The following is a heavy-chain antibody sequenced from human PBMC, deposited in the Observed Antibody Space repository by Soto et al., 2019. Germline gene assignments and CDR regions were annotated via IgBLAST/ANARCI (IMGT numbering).Heavy chain of an antibody. CDR2: ISPKNGNT. Sequence: ASVKVSCKASGYSFSTYDISWLRQAPVQGPEWMGRISPKNGNTNYAKNFQDRVTMTADTSSGTAYMELRGLRSDDTAKYYCATSYDSGFDPWGQGTLVTVSS. J-gene: IGHJ5*02. V-gene: IGHV1-18*04. CDR3: ATSYDSGFDP. CDR1: GYSFSTYD. D-gene: IGHD3-3*01.